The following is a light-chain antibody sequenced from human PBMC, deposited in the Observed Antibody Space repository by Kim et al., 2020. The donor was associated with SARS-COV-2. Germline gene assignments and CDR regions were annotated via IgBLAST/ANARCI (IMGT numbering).Light chain of an antibody. CDR1: NIGSKN. CDR2: RDS. V-gene: IGLV3-9*01. J-gene: IGLJ2*01. CDR3: QVWDSSVV. Sequence: SVGLGQTARNTGGGNNIGSKNVHWYQQKPGQAPVLVIYRDSNRPSGIPERFSGSNSGNTATLTISRAQAGDEADYYCQVWDSSVVFGGGTQLTVL.